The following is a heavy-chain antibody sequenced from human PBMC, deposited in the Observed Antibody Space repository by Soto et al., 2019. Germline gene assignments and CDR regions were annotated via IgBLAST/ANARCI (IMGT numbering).Heavy chain of an antibody. J-gene: IGHJ5*02. CDR3: ARDLIYSGSSGVDP. D-gene: IGHD1-26*01. CDR2: ISSRASNI. V-gene: IGHV3-48*02. CDR1: GFIFSSYS. Sequence: EVQLVESGGGLVQPGGSLRLSCAASGFIFSSYSMNWVRQAPGKGLEWVSYISSRASNIYYADSVKGRFTISRDNAKNSLYLQMKSLRDEDTAVYYCARDLIYSGSSGVDPWGKGTLVTVSS.